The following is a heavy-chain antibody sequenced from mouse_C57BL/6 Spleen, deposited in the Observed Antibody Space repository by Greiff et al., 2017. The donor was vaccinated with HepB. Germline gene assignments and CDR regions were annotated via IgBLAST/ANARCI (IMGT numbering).Heavy chain of an antibody. V-gene: IGHV1-59*01. CDR3: AIYGSSSYAMDY. CDR2: IDPSDSYT. CDR1: GYTFTSYW. D-gene: IGHD1-1*01. Sequence: QVQLQQPGAELVRPGTSVKLSCKASGYTFTSYWMHWVKQRPGQGLEWIGVIDPSDSYTNYNQKFKGKATLTVDTSSSTAYMQLSSLTSEDSAVDYCAIYGSSSYAMDYWGQGTSVTVSS. J-gene: IGHJ4*01.